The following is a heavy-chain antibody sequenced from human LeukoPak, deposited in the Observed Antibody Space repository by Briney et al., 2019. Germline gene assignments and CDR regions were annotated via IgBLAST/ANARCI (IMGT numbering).Heavy chain of an antibody. CDR3: AKDPRWGRYCSGGSCRLFDY. D-gene: IGHD2-15*01. CDR2: ISYDGSNK. Sequence: PGGSLRLSCAASGFTFSSYGMHWVRQAPGKGLEWVAVISYDGSNKYYADSVKGRFTISRDNSKNTLYLQMNSLRAEDTAVYYCAKDPRWGRYCSGGSCRLFDYWGQGTLVTVSS. V-gene: IGHV3-30*18. CDR1: GFTFSSYG. J-gene: IGHJ4*02.